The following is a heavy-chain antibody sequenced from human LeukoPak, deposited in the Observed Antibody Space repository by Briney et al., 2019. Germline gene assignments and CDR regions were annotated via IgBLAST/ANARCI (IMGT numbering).Heavy chain of an antibody. CDR2: INPNSGGT. CDR3: ARVEVGDYVWGSYRL. Sequence: ASVKVSCKASGYTFTGYYIHWVRQAPGQGLEWMGWINPNSGGTNYAQKFQGRVTMTRDTSISTAYMELSRLRSDDTAVYYCARVEVGDYVWGSYRLWGQGTLVTVSS. V-gene: IGHV1-2*02. D-gene: IGHD3-16*02. CDR1: GYTFTGYY. J-gene: IGHJ4*02.